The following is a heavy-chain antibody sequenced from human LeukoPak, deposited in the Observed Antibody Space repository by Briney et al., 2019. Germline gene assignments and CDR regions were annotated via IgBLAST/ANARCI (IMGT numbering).Heavy chain of an antibody. V-gene: IGHV1-2*02. CDR2: INPNSGGT. D-gene: IGHD1-14*01. CDR1: GYTFTVCY. CDR3: ARDIPRTGWFDP. J-gene: IGHJ5*02. Sequence: GAAVTVSFKASGYTFTVCYMHWVRQAPGQGLEWMGWINPNSGGTNYAQKFQGRVTMTRDTSISTAYMELSRLRSDDTAVYYCARDIPRTGWFDPWGQGTLVTVSS.